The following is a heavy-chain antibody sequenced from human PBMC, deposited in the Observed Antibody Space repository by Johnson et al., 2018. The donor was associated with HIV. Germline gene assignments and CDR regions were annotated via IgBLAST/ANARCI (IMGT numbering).Heavy chain of an antibody. CDR3: AREAGDRFVGFDDFDI. V-gene: IGHV3-7*01. CDR2: IKQDGSEK. J-gene: IGHJ3*02. Sequence: VQLVESGGGLVQPGGSLRLSCAASGFTFSSYWMSWVRQAPGKGLEWVANIKQDGSEKYYVDSVKGRFTISRDNSKNTLYLQMDSLRAEDTAVYYCAREAGDRFVGFDDFDIWGQGTMVTVSS. D-gene: IGHD7-27*01. CDR1: GFTFSSYW.